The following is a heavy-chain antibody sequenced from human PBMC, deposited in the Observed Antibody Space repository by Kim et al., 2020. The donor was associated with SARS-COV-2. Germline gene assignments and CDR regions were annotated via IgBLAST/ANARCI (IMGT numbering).Heavy chain of an antibody. J-gene: IGHJ2*01. CDR2: ISSSGSTI. D-gene: IGHD3-10*01. CDR1: GFTFSSYE. V-gene: IGHV3-48*03. CDR3: ARGGDGEVVLAVRYFDL. Sequence: GGSLRLSCAASGFTFSSYEMNWVRQAPGKGLEWVSYISSSGSTIYYADSVKGRFTISRDNAKNSLYLQMNSLRAEDTAVYYCARGGDGEVVLAVRYFDLWGRGTLVTVSS.